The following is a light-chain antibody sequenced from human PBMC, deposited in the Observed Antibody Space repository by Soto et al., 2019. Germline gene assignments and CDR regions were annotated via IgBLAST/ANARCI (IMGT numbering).Light chain of an antibody. V-gene: IGKV3-11*01. Sequence: EIVMTQSPAPLSLSPGERATLSCRASQSINSNLAWYQQKPGQAPRLFIYDTSTRATGIPARFSGSGSGTDFTLTISSLEPEDSAVYYCHQRSNWWTFGQGTKVDIK. CDR2: DTS. CDR1: QSINSN. J-gene: IGKJ1*01. CDR3: HQRSNWWT.